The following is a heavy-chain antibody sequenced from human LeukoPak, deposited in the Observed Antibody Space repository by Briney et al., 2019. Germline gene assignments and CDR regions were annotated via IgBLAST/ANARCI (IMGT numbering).Heavy chain of an antibody. CDR3: AKDRNDWKQGIDS. D-gene: IGHD1-1*01. J-gene: IGHJ4*02. CDR2: IGARDGRT. CDR1: GFIFSDHA. V-gene: IGHV3-23*01. Sequence: GGSLRLSCLASGFIFSDHAMNWVRQAPGKGLEWVSIIGARDGRTYYADSVRGRFIISRDNSKNTLYLQMNSLRAEDTAVYYCAKDRNDWKQGIDSWGQGILVTVSS.